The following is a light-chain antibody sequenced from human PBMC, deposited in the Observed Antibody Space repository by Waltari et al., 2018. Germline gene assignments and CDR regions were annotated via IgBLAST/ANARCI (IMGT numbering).Light chain of an antibody. V-gene: IGLV2-14*03. CDR1: SSDVGDYNY. Sequence: QSALTQPASVSGSPGQSITISCTGTSSDVGDYNYVSWYQRHPGKAPTLIIFDVSNRHSGVSNRFSGSKSGDTASLTISGLQAEDEADYYCSSYTSSSTYVVFGGGTKLTVL. J-gene: IGLJ2*01. CDR3: SSYTSSSTYVV. CDR2: DVS.